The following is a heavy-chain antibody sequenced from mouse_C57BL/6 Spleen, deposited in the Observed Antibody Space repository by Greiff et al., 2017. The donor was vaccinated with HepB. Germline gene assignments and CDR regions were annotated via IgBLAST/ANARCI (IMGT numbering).Heavy chain of an antibody. CDR1: GYTFTSYG. D-gene: IGHD2-4*01. J-gene: IGHJ3*01. CDR3: ERLGDYETAWFAY. V-gene: IGHV1-81*01. Sequence: VQLQQSGAELARPGASVKLSCKASGYTFTSYGISWVKQRTGQGLEWIGEIYPRSGNTYYNEKFKGKATLTADKSSSTAYMELRSLTSEDSAVYFCERLGDYETAWFAYWGQGTLVTVSA. CDR2: IYPRSGNT.